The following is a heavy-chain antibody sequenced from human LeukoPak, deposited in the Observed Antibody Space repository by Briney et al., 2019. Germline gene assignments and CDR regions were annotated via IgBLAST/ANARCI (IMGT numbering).Heavy chain of an antibody. CDR3: ARVTRGYDSSGYWGNDAFDI. CDR2: INPNSGGT. J-gene: IGHJ3*02. D-gene: IGHD3-22*01. V-gene: IGHV1-2*02. CDR1: GYTFTGYY. Sequence: ASVKVSCRASGYTFTGYYMHWVRQAPGQGLEWMGWINPNSGGTNYAQKFQGRVTMTRDTSISTAYMELSRLRSDDTAVYYCARVTRGYDSSGYWGNDAFDIWGQGTMVTVSS.